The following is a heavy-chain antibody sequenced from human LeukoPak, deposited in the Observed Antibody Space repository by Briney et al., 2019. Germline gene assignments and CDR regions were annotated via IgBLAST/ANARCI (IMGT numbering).Heavy chain of an antibody. CDR2: IRYDGSNK. CDR3: AKDPPDQYSSGDY. V-gene: IGHV3-30*02. CDR1: GFTFSSYG. J-gene: IGHJ4*02. Sequence: GGSLRLSCAASGFTFSSYGMHWVRQAPGKGLEWVAFIRYDGSNKYYADSVKGRFTISRDNSKNTLYLQMNSLRAEDTAVYYCAKDPPDQYSSGDYWGQGTLVTVSS. D-gene: IGHD6-19*01.